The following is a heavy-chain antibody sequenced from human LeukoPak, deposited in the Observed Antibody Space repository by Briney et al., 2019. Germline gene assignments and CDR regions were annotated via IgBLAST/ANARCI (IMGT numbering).Heavy chain of an antibody. J-gene: IGHJ5*02. CDR2: INAGNGNT. D-gene: IGHD3-10*01. Sequence: ASVKVSSKASGYTFTSYAMHWVRQAPGQGLEWMGWINAGNGNTKYSQKFQGRVTITRDTSASTAYMELSSLRSEDTAVYYCAKGITMVPWFDPWGQGTLVTVSS. CDR3: AKGITMVPWFDP. CDR1: GYTFTSYA. V-gene: IGHV1-3*01.